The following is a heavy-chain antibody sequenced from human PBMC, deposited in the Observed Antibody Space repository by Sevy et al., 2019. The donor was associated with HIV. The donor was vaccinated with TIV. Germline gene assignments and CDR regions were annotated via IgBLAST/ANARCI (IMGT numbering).Heavy chain of an antibody. Sequence: GGSLRLSCAASGFTVSSNYMSWVRQAPGKGLEWVSVIYSGGSTYYADSVKGRFTISRDNSKNTLYLQMNSLRAEDTAVYYCARTDYDSSGWHAFEIWGQGTMVTVSS. CDR2: IYSGGST. J-gene: IGHJ3*02. CDR1: GFTVSSNY. D-gene: IGHD3-22*01. CDR3: ARTDYDSSGWHAFEI. V-gene: IGHV3-53*01.